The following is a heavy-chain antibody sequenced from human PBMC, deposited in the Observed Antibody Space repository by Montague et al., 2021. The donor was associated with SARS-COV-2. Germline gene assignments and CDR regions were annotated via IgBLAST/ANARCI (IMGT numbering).Heavy chain of an antibody. D-gene: IGHD2-21*02. CDR3: ARELTYYGMDV. CDR2: ISYDGSNK. CDR1: GFTFSGYA. J-gene: IGHJ6*02. Sequence: SLRLSCAASGFTFSGYAMHWVRQAPGKGLEWVAVISYDGSNKYYADSVKGRFTTSRDNSKNTLYLQMNSLRAEDTAVYYCARELTYYGMDVWGQGTTVTVSS. V-gene: IGHV3-30-3*01.